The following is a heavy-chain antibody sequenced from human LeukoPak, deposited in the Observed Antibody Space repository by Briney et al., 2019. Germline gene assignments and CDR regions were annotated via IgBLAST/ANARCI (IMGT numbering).Heavy chain of an antibody. CDR2: IHSSGST. V-gene: IGHV4-59*08. D-gene: IGHD6-25*01. CDR1: GGSLSGHS. J-gene: IGHJ6*02. CDR3: ARHDPVPLYQRGMDV. Sequence: SDTLSLTCTVSGGSLSGHSWSWFRRPPGKGLENIGYIHSSGSTNYNPSHKSRVTVSLEVSKNQFSFSLISAAAADTAVYYCARHDPVPLYQRGMDVWGQGTTVTVSS.